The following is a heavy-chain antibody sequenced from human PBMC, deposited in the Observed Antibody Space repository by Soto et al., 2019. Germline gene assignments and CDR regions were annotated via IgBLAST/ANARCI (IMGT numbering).Heavy chain of an antibody. J-gene: IGHJ4*02. CDR1: GFTFSNYA. CDR3: AAGGVTSVAQFDY. Sequence: EVQLVESGGGLVQPGGSLRLSRAASGFTFSNYAMHWVRQPTGKGLEWVSGIGAAGDTYYPGSVKGRFTISRENAKNSLYLQMNSLRAGDTAVYYCAAGGVTSVAQFDYWGQGTLVTVSS. CDR2: IGAAGDT. D-gene: IGHD3-16*01. V-gene: IGHV3-13*01.